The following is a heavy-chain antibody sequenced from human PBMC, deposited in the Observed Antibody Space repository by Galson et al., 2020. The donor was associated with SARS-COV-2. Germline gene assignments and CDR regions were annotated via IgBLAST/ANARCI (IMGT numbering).Heavy chain of an antibody. D-gene: IGHD6-19*01. Sequence: ASVKVSCKASGYTFSAYFMHWVRQAPGQGPEWMGWINLDNGATSYVLKFEGRVTMTRDTSISTAYMELSRLKSDDTAVYYCAREASSGWFPPLFDYWGQGTLVTVSS. CDR2: INLDNGAT. CDR1: GYTFSAYF. CDR3: AREASSGWFPPLFDY. J-gene: IGHJ4*02. V-gene: IGHV1-2*02.